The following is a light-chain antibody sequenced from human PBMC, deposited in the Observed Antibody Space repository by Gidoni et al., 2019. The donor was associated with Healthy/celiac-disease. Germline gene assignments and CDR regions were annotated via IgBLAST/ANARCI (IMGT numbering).Light chain of an antibody. J-gene: IGKJ2*01. CDR3: QQFNSYPYT. CDR2: DAS. CDR1: QGISSA. V-gene: IGKV1-13*02. Sequence: ALQLTQSPSSLSASVGDRVTITCRVSQGISSALAWYQQKPGKAPKLLIYDASSLESGVPSRFSGSGSGTDFTLTISSLQPEDFATYYCQQFNSYPYTFGQGTKLEIK.